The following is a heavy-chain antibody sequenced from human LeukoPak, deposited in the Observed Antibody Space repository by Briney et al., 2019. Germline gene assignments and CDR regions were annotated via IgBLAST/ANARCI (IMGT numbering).Heavy chain of an antibody. CDR2: ISLTGRT. J-gene: IGHJ4*02. CDR3: TRESGPYCPFGY. Sequence: SETLSLTCGVSGGSITSTNWWSWFRQPPGQGPEWIGEISLTGRTNYNPSLIGRVIMSLDESRNQLSLTLTSVTAADTAMYYCTRESGPYCPFGYWGQGTLVVVPS. CDR1: GGSITSTNW. V-gene: IGHV4-4*02. D-gene: IGHD1-26*01.